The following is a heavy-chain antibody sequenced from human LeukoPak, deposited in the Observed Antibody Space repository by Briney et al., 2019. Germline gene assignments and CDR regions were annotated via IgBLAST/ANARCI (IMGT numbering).Heavy chain of an antibody. D-gene: IGHD5-18*01. V-gene: IGHV3-66*01. CDR3: AREGYSYGYDAFDI. CDR2: IYSGGST. CDR1: GFTVSSNY. J-gene: IGHJ3*02. Sequence: GGSLRLSCAASGFTVSSNYMGWVRRAPGKGLEWVSVIYSGGSTYYADSVKGRFTISRDNSKNTLYLQMNSLRAEDTAVYYCAREGYSYGYDAFDIWGQGTMVTVSS.